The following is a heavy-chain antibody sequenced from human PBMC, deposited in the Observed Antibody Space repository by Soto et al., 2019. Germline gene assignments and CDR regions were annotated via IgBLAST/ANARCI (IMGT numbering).Heavy chain of an antibody. CDR3: AKYRSTSSGAEGFDF. CDR2: ISGSGDVT. D-gene: IGHD6-6*01. Sequence: GGSLRLSCAASGFTFNSYAMTWVRQAPGKGLEWVSSISGSGDVTFYAASVKGRFTISRDNSKITFFLQSNSLRAEDTGVYYCAKYRSTSSGAEGFDFWGQGALVTVSS. CDR1: GFTFNSYA. V-gene: IGHV3-23*01. J-gene: IGHJ4*02.